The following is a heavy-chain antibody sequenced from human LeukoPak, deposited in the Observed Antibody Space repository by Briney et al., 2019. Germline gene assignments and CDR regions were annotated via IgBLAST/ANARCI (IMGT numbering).Heavy chain of an antibody. CDR1: GFIFSSYG. CDR3: AKAKGREYQLPLGYMDV. J-gene: IGHJ6*03. CDR2: IRFDGSNK. V-gene: IGHV3-30*02. Sequence: PGGSLRLSCAASGFIFSSYGMHWVRQAPGKGLQWVAFIRFDGSNKYFADSVKGRFTISRDNSKNTLDLQMNSLKTEDTAVYYCAKAKGREYQLPLGYMDVWGKGTTVTVSS. D-gene: IGHD2-2*01.